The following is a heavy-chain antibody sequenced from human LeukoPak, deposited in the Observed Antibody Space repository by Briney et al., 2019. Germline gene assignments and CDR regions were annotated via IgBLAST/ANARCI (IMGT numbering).Heavy chain of an antibody. CDR1: GGSISSHY. CDR3: ARHQLRLPYYFDY. Sequence: PSETLSLTCTVSGGSISSHYWSWIRQPPGKGLEWIGYIYYSGSTNYNPSLKSRVTISVDTSKNQFSLKLSSVTAADTAVYYCARHQLRLPYYFDYWGQGTLVTVSS. CDR2: IYYSGST. V-gene: IGHV4-59*08. J-gene: IGHJ4*02. D-gene: IGHD5-18*01.